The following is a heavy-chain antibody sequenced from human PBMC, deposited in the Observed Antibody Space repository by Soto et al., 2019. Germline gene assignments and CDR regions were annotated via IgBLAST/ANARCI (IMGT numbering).Heavy chain of an antibody. D-gene: IGHD3-22*01. CDR2: ISWNSGSI. CDR3: AKDTGSSGYYGMDV. V-gene: IGHV3-9*01. CDR1: GFTFDDYA. Sequence: EVQLVESGGGLVQPGRSLRLSCAASGFTFDDYAMHWVRQAPGKGLEWVSGISWNSGSIAYADSVKGRFTISRDNAKNSLYLQMNSLRAEDTALYYCAKDTGSSGYYGMDVWGQGTTVTVSS. J-gene: IGHJ6*02.